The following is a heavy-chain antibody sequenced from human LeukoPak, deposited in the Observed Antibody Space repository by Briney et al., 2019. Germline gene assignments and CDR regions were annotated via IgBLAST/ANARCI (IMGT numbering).Heavy chain of an antibody. D-gene: IGHD3-22*01. J-gene: IGHJ5*02. CDR3: ARDWVRKYYYDSSGSNWFDP. CDR1: GGSFSGYY. Sequence: PSETLSLTCAVYGGSFSGYYWSWIRQPPGKGLEWIGEINHSGSTNYNPSLKSRVTISVDTSKNQFSLKLSSVTAADTAVYYCARDWVRKYYYDSSGSNWFDPWGQGTLVTVSS. CDR2: INHSGST. V-gene: IGHV4-34*01.